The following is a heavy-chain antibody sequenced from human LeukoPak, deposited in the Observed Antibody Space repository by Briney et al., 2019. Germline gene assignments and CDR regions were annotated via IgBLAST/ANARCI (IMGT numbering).Heavy chain of an antibody. CDR1: GFPFSSYS. CDR2: ISASGSNI. CDR3: VRVKGTYFDF. V-gene: IGHV3-48*01. D-gene: IGHD1-1*01. Sequence: GGSLRLSCAVSGFPFSSYSMNWVRQPPGKGLEWVSYISASGSNIYYLDAVKGRFTVSRDNAMTSLFLQMDRPRAEDTAIYYCVRVKGTYFDFWGQGTLVTVSS. J-gene: IGHJ4*02.